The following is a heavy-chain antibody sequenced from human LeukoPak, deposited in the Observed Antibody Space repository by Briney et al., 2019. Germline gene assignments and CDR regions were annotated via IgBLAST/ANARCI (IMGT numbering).Heavy chain of an antibody. CDR1: GYTFTSYD. J-gene: IGHJ4*02. Sequence: ASVKVSCKASGYTFTSYDINWVRQATGQGLEWMGWMNPNSGNTGYAQKFQGRVTITRNTSISTAYMELSSLRSEDTAVYYCARVSALMITFGGVIVGYFDYWGQGTLVTVSS. V-gene: IGHV1-8*03. D-gene: IGHD3-16*02. CDR3: ARVSALMITFGGVIVGYFDY. CDR2: MNPNSGNT.